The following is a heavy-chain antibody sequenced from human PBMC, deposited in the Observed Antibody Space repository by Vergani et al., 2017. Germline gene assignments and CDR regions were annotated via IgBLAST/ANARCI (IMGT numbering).Heavy chain of an antibody. V-gene: IGHV3-21*01. D-gene: IGHD2-2*01. J-gene: IGHJ6*03. Sequence: EVQLVESGGGLVKPGGSLRLSCAASGFTFSSYSMNWVRQAPGKGLEWVSSISSSSSYIYYADSVKGRFTISRDNAKNSLYLQMNSLRAEDTAVYYCARDRRYCSSTSCSHYYYYMDVWGKGTTVTVSS. CDR2: ISSSSSYI. CDR1: GFTFSSYS. CDR3: ARDRRYCSSTSCSHYYYYMDV.